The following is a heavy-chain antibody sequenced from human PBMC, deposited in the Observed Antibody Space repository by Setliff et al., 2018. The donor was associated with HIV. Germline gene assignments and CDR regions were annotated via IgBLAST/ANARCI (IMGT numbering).Heavy chain of an antibody. Sequence: PSETLSLTCTVSGDSISSGGYYWSWIRQHPGKGLEWIGYIHYSGSSYYNPSLKRRLTISLDSSKNQFSLNLRSVTAADTAVYYCSRGHFYDTLTGFYFDYWGQGALVTVSS. CDR2: IHYSGSS. V-gene: IGHV4-31*03. J-gene: IGHJ4*02. CDR3: SRGHFYDTLTGFYFDY. D-gene: IGHD3-9*01. CDR1: GDSISSGGYY.